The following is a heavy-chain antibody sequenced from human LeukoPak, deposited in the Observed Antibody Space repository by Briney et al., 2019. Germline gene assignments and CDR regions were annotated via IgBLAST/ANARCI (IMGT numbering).Heavy chain of an antibody. V-gene: IGHV1-8*02. CDR1: GYTFTGYY. D-gene: IGHD3-22*01. CDR3: ARLGEPNYDSKGDY. J-gene: IGHJ4*02. Sequence: ASVKVSCKASGYTFTGYYVHWVRQDPGQGLEWMGWMNPNSGNTGYAQKFQGRVTMTRNTSISTAYMELSSLRSEDTAVYYCARLGEPNYDSKGDYWGQGTLVTVSS. CDR2: MNPNSGNT.